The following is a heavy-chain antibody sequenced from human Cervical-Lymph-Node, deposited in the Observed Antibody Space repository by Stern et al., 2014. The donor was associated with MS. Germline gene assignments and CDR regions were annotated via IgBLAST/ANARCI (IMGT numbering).Heavy chain of an antibody. CDR2: IVVGSGNT. CDR3: AATTMVTPGIHYYGMDV. CDR1: GFTFTSSA. Sequence: QLVQSGPEVKKPGTSVKVSCKASGFTFTSSAVQWVRQARGKHLEWVGWIVVGSGNTNYAQKFQERVTITRDMSTSTAYMELSSLRSEDTAVYYCAATTMVTPGIHYYGMDVWGQGTTVTVSS. J-gene: IGHJ6*02. V-gene: IGHV1-58*01. D-gene: IGHD4-23*01.